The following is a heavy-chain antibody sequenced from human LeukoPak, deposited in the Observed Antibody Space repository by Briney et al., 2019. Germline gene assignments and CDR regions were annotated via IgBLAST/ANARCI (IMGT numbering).Heavy chain of an antibody. Sequence: PSGGSLILSCAASGFTFNSCAMSWVRQAPGKGLEWVSAISGSGATTYYADSVKGRFTISRDNTKSTLYLQMNSLRAEDTAVYYCAKDRQGYGSGSYLYFDNWGQGTLVTVSS. V-gene: IGHV3-23*01. D-gene: IGHD3-10*01. J-gene: IGHJ4*02. CDR3: AKDRQGYGSGSYLYFDN. CDR2: ISGSGATT. CDR1: GFTFNSCA.